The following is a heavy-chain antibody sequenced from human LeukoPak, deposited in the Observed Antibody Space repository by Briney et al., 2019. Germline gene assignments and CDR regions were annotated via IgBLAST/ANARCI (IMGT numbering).Heavy chain of an antibody. CDR1: GGSISSGGYS. CDR3: ARAGGNAFAFDI. D-gene: IGHD4-23*01. V-gene: IGHV4-30-2*01. CDR2: IYHSGST. Sequence: SETLSLTCAVSGGSISSGGYSWSWIRQPPGKGLEWIGYIYHSGSTYYNPSLKSRVTISVDRPKNQFSLKLSSVTAADTAVYYCARAGGNAFAFDIWGQGTMVTVSS. J-gene: IGHJ3*02.